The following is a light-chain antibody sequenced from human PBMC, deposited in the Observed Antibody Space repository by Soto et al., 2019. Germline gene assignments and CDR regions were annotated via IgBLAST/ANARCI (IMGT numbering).Light chain of an antibody. CDR1: QSVSSSY. Sequence: EIGLTQSPCTLSLSPGERATLSCRASQSVSSSYLAWYQQKPCQAPRLLIYGASSRATAIPDRFSGSGSVTDFTLTVSRLDPEDFAVYYCQQYGSSPPMYTFGQGNKLEIK. V-gene: IGKV3-20*01. CDR3: QQYGSSPPMYT. J-gene: IGKJ2*01. CDR2: GAS.